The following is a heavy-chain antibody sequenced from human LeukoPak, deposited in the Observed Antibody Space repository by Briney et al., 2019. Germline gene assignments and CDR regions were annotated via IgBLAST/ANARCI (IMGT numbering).Heavy chain of an antibody. Sequence: GGSLRLSCAASGFTFSSYAMSWVRQAPGKGLEWVSAISGSGGSTYYADSVKGRSTISRDNSKNTLYLQMNSLRAEDTAVYYCAKAHRFLRCLLRSSNREVWGKGTT. CDR2: ISGSGGST. CDR3: AKAHRFLRCLLRSSNREV. CDR1: GFTFSSYA. J-gene: IGHJ6*03. D-gene: IGHD3-3*01. V-gene: IGHV3-23*01.